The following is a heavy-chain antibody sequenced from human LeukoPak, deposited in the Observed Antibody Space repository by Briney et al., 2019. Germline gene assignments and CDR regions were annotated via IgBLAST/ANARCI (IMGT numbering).Heavy chain of an antibody. J-gene: IGHJ4*02. CDR2: INAGNGNT. V-gene: IGHV1-3*01. CDR1: GYTFTSYA. D-gene: IGHD3-3*01. CDR3: ARDGVVIVY. Sequence: ASVKVSCKASGYTFTSYAMHWVRQAPGQRLEWMGWINAGNGNTKHSQKFQGRVTITRDTSASTAYMELSSLRSEDTAVYYCARDGVVIVYWGQGTLVTVSS.